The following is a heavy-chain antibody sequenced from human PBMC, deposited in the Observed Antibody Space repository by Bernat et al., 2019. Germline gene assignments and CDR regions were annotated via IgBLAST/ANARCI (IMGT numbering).Heavy chain of an antibody. CDR1: GGTFSSYA. CDR3: ARDMHGVVIATYYGMDV. Sequence: QVQLVQSGAEVKKPGSSVKVSCKASGGTFSSYAISWVRQAPGQGLEWMGGIIPIFGTANYAQKFQGRVTITADESTSTAYMELSSLRYEDTAVYYFARDMHGVVIATYYGMDVWGQGTTVTVSS. CDR2: IIPIFGTA. D-gene: IGHD2-21*01. J-gene: IGHJ6*02. V-gene: IGHV1-69*12.